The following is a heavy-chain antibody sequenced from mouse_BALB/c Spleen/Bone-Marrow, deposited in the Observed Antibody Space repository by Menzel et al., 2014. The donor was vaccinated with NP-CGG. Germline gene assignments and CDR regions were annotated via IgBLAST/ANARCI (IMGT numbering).Heavy chain of an antibody. V-gene: IGHV1S132*01. CDR1: GYTFTNYW. CDR2: IFPGTDTS. J-gene: IGHJ3*01. CDR3: SRNYDYDEGAWFTY. D-gene: IGHD2-4*01. Sequence: QVQLQQSGAELVKPGASVKLSCKTSGYTFTNYWIQWVKRRPGQGLGWIGEIFPGTDTSYYNEKFKDKATLTVDTSSSTAYIQLSNLTSEDSAVYFCSRNYDYDEGAWFTYWGQGTLVTVSA.